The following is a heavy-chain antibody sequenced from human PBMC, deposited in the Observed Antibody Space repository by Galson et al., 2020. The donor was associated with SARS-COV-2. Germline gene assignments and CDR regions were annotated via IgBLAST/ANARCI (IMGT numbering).Heavy chain of an antibody. V-gene: IGHV3-48*03. CDR2: ISSSGSTI. D-gene: IGHD2-2*01. J-gene: IGHJ6*02. Sequence: GGSLRLSCAASEFTFSSYEMNWVRQAPGKGLEWVSYISSSGSTIYYADSVKGRFTISRDNAKNSLYLQMNSLRAEDTAVYYCARESEDIVVVPALDVWGQGTTVTVSS. CDR3: ARESEDIVVVPALDV. CDR1: EFTFSSYE.